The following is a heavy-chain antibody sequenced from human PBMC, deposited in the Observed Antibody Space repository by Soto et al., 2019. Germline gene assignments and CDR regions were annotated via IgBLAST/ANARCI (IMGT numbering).Heavy chain of an antibody. D-gene: IGHD2-15*01. J-gene: IGHJ5*02. Sequence: ASVKVSCKASGYTFTSDGISWVRQAPGQGLEWMGWISAYNGDTNYAQKLEGRVTMTTDTSTCPAYLALRILSSDDTVVYFFARDLSNIVVVGNWFDPWGQGSLVTVS. CDR3: ARDLSNIVVVGNWFDP. CDR1: GYTFTSDG. V-gene: IGHV1-18*01. CDR2: ISAYNGDT.